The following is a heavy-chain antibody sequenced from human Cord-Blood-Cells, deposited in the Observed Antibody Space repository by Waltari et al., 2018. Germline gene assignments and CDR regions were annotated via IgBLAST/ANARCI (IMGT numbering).Heavy chain of an antibody. J-gene: IGHJ4*02. V-gene: IGHV3-66*01. D-gene: IGHD3-22*01. CDR1: GFTVSSNY. CDR3: ARENRDYYDSSGLDY. CDR2: IYSGGST. Sequence: EVQLVESGGGLVQPGGSLRLSCAASGFTVSSNYMRCVRPAPGKGLEWVSVIYSGGSTYYADSVKGRFTISRDNSKNTLYLQMNSLRAEDTAVYYCARENRDYYDSSGLDYWGQGTLVTVSS.